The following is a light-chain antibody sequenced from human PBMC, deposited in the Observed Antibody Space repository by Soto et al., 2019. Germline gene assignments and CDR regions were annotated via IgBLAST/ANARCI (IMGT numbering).Light chain of an antibody. V-gene: IGKV3-11*01. CDR2: DAS. CDR1: QSVSNY. Sequence: IVLTQSPASLSLSPGERATLSCRASQSVSNYLAWYQQKPGQAPRLLIYDASNRATGIPARFSGSGSGTDLTLTISSLEPEDFAVYYCQQRSNWPWTFGQGTKVEIK. J-gene: IGKJ1*01. CDR3: QQRSNWPWT.